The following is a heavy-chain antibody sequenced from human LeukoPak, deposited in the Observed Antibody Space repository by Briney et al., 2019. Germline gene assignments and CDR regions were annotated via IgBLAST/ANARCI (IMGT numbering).Heavy chain of an antibody. CDR3: AYLGGIVVVPAAMDWYLGNNGSWFDP. D-gene: IGHD2-2*01. V-gene: IGHV1-18*01. J-gene: IGHJ5*02. Sequence: GASVKISCKASGYTFTSYGISWVRQAPGQGLEWMGWISAYNGNTHYAQKLQGRVTMTTDTSTSTVYMELRSLRSDDTAVYYCAYLGGIVVVPAAMDWYLGNNGSWFDPWGQGTLVTVSS. CDR2: ISAYNGNT. CDR1: GYTFTSYG.